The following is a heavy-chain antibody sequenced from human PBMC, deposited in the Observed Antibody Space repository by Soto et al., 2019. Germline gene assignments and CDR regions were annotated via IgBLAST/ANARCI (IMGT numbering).Heavy chain of an antibody. CDR3: ARGLGSGDY. Sequence: QVQLVQSGAEVKKPGASVKVSCKASGYTLTNFYIHWVRQAPGQGLEWMGIINPNGGSTNYAHNFQGRGNINRDTATNTVHLELSNPRSEDTAVYYRARGLGSGDYWGRGTLVTVSS. CDR2: INPNGGST. J-gene: IGHJ4*02. V-gene: IGHV1-46*03. CDR1: GYTLTNFY. D-gene: IGHD6-25*01.